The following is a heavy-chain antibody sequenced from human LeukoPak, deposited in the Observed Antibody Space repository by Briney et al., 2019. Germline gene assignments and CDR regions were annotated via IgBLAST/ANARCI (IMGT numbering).Heavy chain of an antibody. J-gene: IGHJ5*02. CDR3: ARDNSVGDNAWWFDP. CDR2: INPTGGST. D-gene: IGHD1-26*01. CDR1: GYTFTTYY. Sequence: ASVKVSCKASGYTFTTYYMHWVRQAPGQGLEWMGLINPTGGSTGYAQKFQGRVTMTRDMSTSTDYMELSSLRSEDTAIYYCARDNSVGDNAWWFDPWGQGTLVTVSS. V-gene: IGHV1-46*01.